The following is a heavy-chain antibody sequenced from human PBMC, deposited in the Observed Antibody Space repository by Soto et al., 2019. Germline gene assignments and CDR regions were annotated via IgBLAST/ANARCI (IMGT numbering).Heavy chain of an antibody. CDR2: TCPYNGNT. J-gene: IGHJ6*02. CDR3: ARNKSSSWYYYYYGMDV. D-gene: IGHD6-13*01. CDR1: YWRFTNCG. Sequence: ASVHVSHPESYWRFTNCGIILLGEAPGQELDGVDWTCPYNGNTHYAQKLQGRVTMTTDTSTITAYMELRSLGSDATAVYSCARNKSSSWYYYYYGMDVWGQGTTVTVSS. V-gene: IGHV1-18*04.